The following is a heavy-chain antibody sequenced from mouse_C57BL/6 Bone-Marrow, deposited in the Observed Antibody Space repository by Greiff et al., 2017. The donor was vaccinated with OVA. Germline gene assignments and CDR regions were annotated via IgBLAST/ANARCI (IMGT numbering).Heavy chain of an antibody. Sequence: DVKLVESGGGLVQPGGSLKLSCAASGFTFSDYGMAWVRQAPRKGPEWVAFISNLAYSIYYADTVTGRFTISRENAKNTLYLEMSSLRSEDTAMYYCARKGYYYSSSYDYYAMDYWGQGTSVTVSS. D-gene: IGHD1-1*01. CDR2: ISNLAYSI. J-gene: IGHJ4*01. V-gene: IGHV5-15*01. CDR3: ARKGYYYSSSYDYYAMDY. CDR1: GFTFSDYG.